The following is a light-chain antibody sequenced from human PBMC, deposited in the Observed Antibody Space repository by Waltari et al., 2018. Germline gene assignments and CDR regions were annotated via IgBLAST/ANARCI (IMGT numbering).Light chain of an antibody. J-gene: IGKJ4*01. CDR1: QDISNN. CDR2: KES. CDR3: QHGYGVPPT. V-gene: IGKV1-6*01. Sequence: AIQMTQSPSSLSASVSDRVTITFPSSQDISNNVALSHYQPGLVSNLLLYKESTLHSGVPSRFSGSGSGTDFTLTISSLQTEEYGTDYWQHGYGVPPTLGGGTKVEIK.